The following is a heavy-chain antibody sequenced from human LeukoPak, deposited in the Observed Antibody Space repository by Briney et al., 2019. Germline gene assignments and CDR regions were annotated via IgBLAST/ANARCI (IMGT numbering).Heavy chain of an antibody. V-gene: IGHV4-61*08. Sequence: SETLSLTCTVSGGSISSGDYYWSWIRQPPGKGLEWIGYIYYSGSTNYNPSLKSRVTISIDTSKNQFSLKLSSVTAADTAVYYCARADFGVIMIYWGQGTLVTVSS. CDR2: IYYSGST. J-gene: IGHJ4*02. CDR3: ARADFGVIMIY. D-gene: IGHD3-3*01. CDR1: GGSISSGDYY.